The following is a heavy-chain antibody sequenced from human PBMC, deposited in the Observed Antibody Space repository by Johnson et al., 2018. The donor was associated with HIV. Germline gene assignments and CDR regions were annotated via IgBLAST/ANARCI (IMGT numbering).Heavy chain of an antibody. J-gene: IGHJ3*02. D-gene: IGHD6-19*01. CDR2: IYSGGST. CDR1: GFTVSSNY. Sequence: VQLLESGGGLIQPGGSLRLSCAASGFTVSSNYMSWVRQAPGKGLEWVSVIYSGGSTYYADSVKGRFTISRDNSKNTLYLQMNSLRAEDTAGYYFARETIAVAGAGAFDIWGQGTMVTVSS. CDR3: ARETIAVAGAGAFDI. V-gene: IGHV3-53*01.